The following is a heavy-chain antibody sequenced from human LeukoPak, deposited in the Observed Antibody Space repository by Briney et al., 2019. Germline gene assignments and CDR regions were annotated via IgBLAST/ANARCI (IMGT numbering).Heavy chain of an antibody. D-gene: IGHD3-9*01. V-gene: IGHV1-2*02. CDR3: ARDSSDVLTGYYHF. CDR1: GYTFTGYY. Sequence: ASVKVSCKASGYTFTGYYMHWARQAPGQGLEWMGWINPNSGRTNSAPKFQGRVTLTTDTSITTAYMELTSLISGDTALYYCARDSSDVLTGYYHFWGQGTLVTVSS. CDR2: INPNSGRT. J-gene: IGHJ4*02.